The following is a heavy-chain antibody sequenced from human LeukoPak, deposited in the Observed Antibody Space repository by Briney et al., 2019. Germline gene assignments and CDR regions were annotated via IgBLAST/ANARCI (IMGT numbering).Heavy chain of an antibody. CDR3: AVTRGYSGYDWDY. Sequence: SETLSLTCTVSGGSISSYYWSWIRQSPGKGLEWIGYIYYSGSTNYNPSLKSRVTISVDTSKNQFSLKLSSVTAADTAVYYCAVTRGYSGYDWDYWGQGTLVTVSS. CDR1: GGSISSYY. D-gene: IGHD5-12*01. J-gene: IGHJ4*02. V-gene: IGHV4-59*01. CDR2: IYYSGST.